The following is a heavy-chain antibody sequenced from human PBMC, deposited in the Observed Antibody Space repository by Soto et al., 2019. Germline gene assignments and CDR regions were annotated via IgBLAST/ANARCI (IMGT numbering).Heavy chain of an antibody. CDR2: IYYSGST. CDR1: GGSISSGDYY. J-gene: IGHJ4*02. V-gene: IGHV4-30-4*01. Sequence: PSETLSLTCTVSGGSISSGDYYWSWIRQPPGKGLEWIGYIYYSGSTYYNPSLKSRVTISVDTSKNQFSLKLSSVTAADTAVYYCARDRYGDSEPNFDYWGQGTLVTVS. CDR3: ARDRYGDSEPNFDY. D-gene: IGHD4-17*01.